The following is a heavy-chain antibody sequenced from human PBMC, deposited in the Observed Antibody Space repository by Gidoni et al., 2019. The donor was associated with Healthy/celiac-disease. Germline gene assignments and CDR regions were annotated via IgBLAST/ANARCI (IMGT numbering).Heavy chain of an antibody. CDR2: ISSSSSYI. CDR3: ARDPGYSSRGY. CDR1: GLTFSSYS. J-gene: IGHJ4*02. Sequence: EVQLVESGGGLVKPGGSRRLSCEASGLTFSSYSMNWVRQAPGKGLEWVSSISSSSSYIYYADSVKGRFTISRDNAKNSLYLQMNSLRAEDTAVYYCARDPGYSSRGYWGQGTLVTVSS. D-gene: IGHD6-13*01. V-gene: IGHV3-21*01.